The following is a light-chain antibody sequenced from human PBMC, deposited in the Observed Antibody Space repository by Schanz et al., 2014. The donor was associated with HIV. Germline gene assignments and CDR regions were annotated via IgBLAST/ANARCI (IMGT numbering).Light chain of an antibody. V-gene: IGKV3-15*01. CDR1: QSVSMN. CDR3: QQYDTWPRT. CDR2: GAS. Sequence: EIVLTQSPATLSLSPGERATLSCRASQSVSMNLAWYQQKHGQAPRLLIYGASTRATGIPARFSGSGSGTEFTLTISSLQSEDFAVYYCQQYDTWPRTFGHGTKVDIK. J-gene: IGKJ1*01.